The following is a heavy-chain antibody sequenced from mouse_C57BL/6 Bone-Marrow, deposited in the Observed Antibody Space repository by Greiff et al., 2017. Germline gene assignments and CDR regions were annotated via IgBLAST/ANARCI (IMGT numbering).Heavy chain of an antibody. CDR3: ARSGPLGRSFDY. CDR2: ILPGSGST. J-gene: IGHJ2*01. CDR1: GYTFTGYW. D-gene: IGHD4-1*01. Sequence: SGAELMKPGASVKLSCKDTGYTFTGYWIEWVKQRPGHGLEWIGEILPGSGSTNYNEKFKSKAILTVDTSSNTAYMQLSSLTSEDSAVFYCARSGPLGRSFDYWGQGTTLTVSS. V-gene: IGHV1-9*01.